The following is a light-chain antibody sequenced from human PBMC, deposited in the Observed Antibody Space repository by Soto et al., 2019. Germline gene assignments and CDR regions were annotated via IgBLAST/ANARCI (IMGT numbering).Light chain of an antibody. CDR1: QSISTW. Sequence: DIQMTQSPSTLSASVGDSVTITCRASQSISTWLAWYQQKPGKAPKLLIYLASSLQSGVPSRFSGSGSGTEFTLTISSLQPDDFATYYCQQYDTYPVTFGGGTKVENK. J-gene: IGKJ4*01. CDR3: QQYDTYPVT. V-gene: IGKV1-5*03. CDR2: LAS.